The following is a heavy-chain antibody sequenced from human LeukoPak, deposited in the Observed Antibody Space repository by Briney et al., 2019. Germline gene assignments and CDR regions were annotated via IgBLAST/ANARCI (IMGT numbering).Heavy chain of an antibody. CDR3: ARGYDY. Sequence: GGSLRLSCEASGFTFRTYSMNWVRQAPGKGLEWVSYISSGGSTLYYADSVKGRFTISRDNAKNSLYLQMNSLRDEDTAVYYCARGYDYWGQGTLVTVSS. CDR1: GFTFRTYS. V-gene: IGHV3-48*02. CDR2: ISSGGSTL. J-gene: IGHJ4*02. D-gene: IGHD1-26*01.